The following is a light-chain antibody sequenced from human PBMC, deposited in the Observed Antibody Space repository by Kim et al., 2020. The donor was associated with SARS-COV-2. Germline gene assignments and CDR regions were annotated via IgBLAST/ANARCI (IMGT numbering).Light chain of an antibody. J-gene: IGKJ2*01. Sequence: SRGEVATLACRATQNISPPSLAGYQQKPGKAPGLLIYGASSRATGIPEGFSGSGSGTDFALTISRLEPEDFAVYHCQQYGSSPPTFGQGTKLEI. CDR3: QQYGSSPPT. CDR1: QNISPPS. CDR2: GAS. V-gene: IGKV3-20*01.